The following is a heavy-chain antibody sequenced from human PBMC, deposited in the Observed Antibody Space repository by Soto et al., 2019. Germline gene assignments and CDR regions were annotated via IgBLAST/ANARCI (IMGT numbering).Heavy chain of an antibody. CDR3: ARELPPYYFDY. J-gene: IGHJ4*02. Sequence: EVQLVESGGGLVQPGGSLRLSCAASGFTFSSYAMHWVRQAPGKGLEYVSAISSNGGSTYYANSVKGRFTISRDNSQNTLYLQMGSLRAEDMAVYYCARELPPYYFDYWGQGTLVTVSS. CDR1: GFTFSSYA. V-gene: IGHV3-64*01. CDR2: ISSNGGST.